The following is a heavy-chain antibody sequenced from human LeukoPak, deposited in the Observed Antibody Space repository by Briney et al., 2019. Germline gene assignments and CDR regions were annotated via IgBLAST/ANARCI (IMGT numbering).Heavy chain of an antibody. CDR2: IRYDGSNK. CDR1: GFTFSSYG. V-gene: IGHV3-30*02. Sequence: PGGSLRLSCAASGFTFSSYGMHWVRQAPGKGLEWVAFIRYDGSNKYYADSVKGRFTISRDNSKNTLYLQMNSLRAEDTAVYYCAKDSYSSSWYPRFWLTGDYLDYWGQGTLVTVSS. D-gene: IGHD6-13*01. J-gene: IGHJ4*02. CDR3: AKDSYSSSWYPRFWLTGDYLDY.